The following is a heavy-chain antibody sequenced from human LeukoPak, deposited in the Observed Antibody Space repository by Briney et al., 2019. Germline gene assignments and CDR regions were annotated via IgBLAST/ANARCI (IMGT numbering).Heavy chain of an antibody. D-gene: IGHD3-3*01. V-gene: IGHV4-30-4*08. CDR2: IYYSGST. J-gene: IGHJ4*02. CDR1: GGSISSGDYY. Sequence: SSETLSLTCTVSGGSISSGDYYWSWIRQPPGKCLEWIGYIYYSGSTYYNPSLKSRVTISVDTSKNQFSLKLSSVTAADTAVYYCARVHRGYDFWSGPGGHYFDYWGQGTLVTVSS. CDR3: ARVHRGYDFWSGPGGHYFDY.